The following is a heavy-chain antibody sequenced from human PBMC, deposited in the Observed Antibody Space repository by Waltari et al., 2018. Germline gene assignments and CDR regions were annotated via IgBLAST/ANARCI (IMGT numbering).Heavy chain of an antibody. Sequence: QVQLVESGGGVVQPGRSLRLSCAASGFTFSSYGMHWVRQAPGKGLEWVAVIWYDGSNKYYADSVKGRFTISRDNSKNTLYLQMNSLRAEDTAMYYCAEGVEMAIQSPFDIWGQGTMVTVSS. D-gene: IGHD2-21*01. CDR2: IWYDGSNK. J-gene: IGHJ3*02. V-gene: IGHV3-30*18. CDR3: AEGVEMAIQSPFDI. CDR1: GFTFSSYG.